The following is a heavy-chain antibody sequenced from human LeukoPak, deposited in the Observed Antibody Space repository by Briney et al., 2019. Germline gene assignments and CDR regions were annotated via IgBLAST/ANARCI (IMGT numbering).Heavy chain of an antibody. J-gene: IGHJ4*02. Sequence: SETLSLTCAVYGGSFSGYYWSWIRQPPGKGLEWIGEINHSGSTNYNPSLKSRVTISVDTSKNQFSLKLSSVTAADTAVYYCARSIVVVPAAIYGWYFDYWGQGTLVTVSS. CDR2: INHSGST. D-gene: IGHD2-2*02. CDR1: GGSFSGYY. CDR3: ARSIVVVPAAIYGWYFDY. V-gene: IGHV4-34*01.